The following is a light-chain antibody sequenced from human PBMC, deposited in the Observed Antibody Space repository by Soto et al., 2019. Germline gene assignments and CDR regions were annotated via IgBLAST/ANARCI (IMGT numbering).Light chain of an antibody. Sequence: QSPSSLSASVGDRVTITCRASQGIRSFLAWYQQKPGKAPKLLIYAASTSQSGVPSRFSGSGSGTDFTLTISSLQPEDFATYYCKQLNSYPGFGQGTRLEIK. CDR2: AAS. J-gene: IGKJ5*01. CDR1: QGIRSF. CDR3: KQLNSYPG. V-gene: IGKV1-9*01.